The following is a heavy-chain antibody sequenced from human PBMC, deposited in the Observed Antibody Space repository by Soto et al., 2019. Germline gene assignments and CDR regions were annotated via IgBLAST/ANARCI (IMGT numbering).Heavy chain of an antibody. CDR1: GYTFTSYG. CDR2: ISAYNGNT. CDR3: ARDPTCGYDVWSGYLTVGMDV. V-gene: IGHV1-18*04. D-gene: IGHD3-3*01. Sequence: ASVKVSCKASGYTFTSYGISWVRQAPGQGLEWMGWISAYNGNTNYAQKLQGRVTMTTDTSTSTAYMELRSLRSDDTAVYYCARDPTCGYDVWSGYLTVGMDVWGQ. J-gene: IGHJ6*01.